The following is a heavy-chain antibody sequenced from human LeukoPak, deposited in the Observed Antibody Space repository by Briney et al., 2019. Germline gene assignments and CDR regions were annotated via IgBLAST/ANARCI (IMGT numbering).Heavy chain of an antibody. CDR2: INHSGST. J-gene: IGHJ6*03. Sequence: PSETLSLTCAVYGGSFSGYYWSWIRQPPGKGLEWIGEINHSGSTNYNPSLKSRVTISVDTSKNQFSLKLSSVTAADTAVYYCARSGGYASLYYYYYMDVWGKGTTVTVSS. V-gene: IGHV4-34*01. CDR3: ARSGGYASLYYYYYMDV. CDR1: GGSFSGYY. D-gene: IGHD5-12*01.